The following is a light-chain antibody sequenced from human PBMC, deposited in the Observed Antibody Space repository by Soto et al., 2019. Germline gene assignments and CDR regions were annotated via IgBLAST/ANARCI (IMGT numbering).Light chain of an antibody. V-gene: IGLV3-21*02. CDR3: HVWKAYSHHRV. Sequence: SYELTQPPSLSVAPGQTATITCGGDDIGSQTVHWYRLKPGQAPVLVVHDDSRRPSGTPDRVSGSNSGDTATLTISRVEAGDEANYYCHVWKAYSHHRVSGGGTKLTVL. CDR1: DIGSQT. CDR2: DDS. J-gene: IGLJ3*02.